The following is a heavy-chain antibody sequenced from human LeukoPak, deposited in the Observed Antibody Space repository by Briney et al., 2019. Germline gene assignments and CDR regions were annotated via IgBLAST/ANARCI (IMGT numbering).Heavy chain of an antibody. Sequence: PSGTLSLTCTVSSGSLSNYYWTWIRQSPGKGLEWIASIYSSRKTNSNPSLQSRVTISLDTSNHQLSLKMTSVISADTAVYYCARGHIAPQRQFIARRGLRTVSRFDPWGQGTLVLVSA. D-gene: IGHD6-25*01. V-gene: IGHV4-59*01. CDR3: ARGHIAPQRQFIARRGLRTVSRFDP. CDR1: SGSLSNYY. J-gene: IGHJ5*02. CDR2: IYSSRKT.